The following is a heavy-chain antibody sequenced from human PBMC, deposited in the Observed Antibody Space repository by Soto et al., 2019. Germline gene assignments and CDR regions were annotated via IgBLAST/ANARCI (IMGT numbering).Heavy chain of an antibody. CDR2: LSGSGGST. Sequence: PGGSLRLSCAASGFTFSSYAMSWVRQAPGKGLEWVSGLSGSGGSTYYADSVKGRFTISRDNSKNTLYLQMNSLRAEDTAVYYCAKEVPLSCLVVVAECPWFDPWGQGTLVTV. D-gene: IGHD2-15*01. CDR3: AKEVPLSCLVVVAECPWFDP. CDR1: GFTFSSYA. J-gene: IGHJ5*02. V-gene: IGHV3-23*01.